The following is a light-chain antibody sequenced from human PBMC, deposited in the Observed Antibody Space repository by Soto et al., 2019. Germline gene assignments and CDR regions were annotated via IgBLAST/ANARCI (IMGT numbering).Light chain of an antibody. CDR2: RNN. V-gene: IGLV1-47*01. CDR3: AAWDDSLSAWV. Sequence: QSVLTQPPSESGTPGQRVTISCSGSSSNIGSNYVYWYQQLPGTAPKLLIYRNNQRPSGVPDRFSGSKSGTSASLAISGLRSEDEADYYCAAWDDSLSAWVFGGGTKVTVL. CDR1: SSNIGSNY. J-gene: IGLJ3*02.